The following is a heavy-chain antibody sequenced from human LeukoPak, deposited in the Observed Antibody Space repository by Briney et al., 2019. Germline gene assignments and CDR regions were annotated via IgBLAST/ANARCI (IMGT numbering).Heavy chain of an antibody. CDR2: IYTSGST. CDR1: GGSISSYY. CDR3: ARGSTSWHRFDY. Sequence: SETLFLTCTVSGGSISSYYWSWIRQPAGEGLEWIGRIYTSGSTNYNPSLKSRVAMSVDTSKNQFSLKLSSVTAADTAVYYCARGSTSWHRFDYWGQGTLVTVSS. D-gene: IGHD2-2*01. V-gene: IGHV4-4*07. J-gene: IGHJ4*02.